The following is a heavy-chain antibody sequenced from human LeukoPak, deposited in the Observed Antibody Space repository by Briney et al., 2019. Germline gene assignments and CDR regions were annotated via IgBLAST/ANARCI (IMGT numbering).Heavy chain of an antibody. D-gene: IGHD3-10*01. CDR2: DYCGGNT. V-gene: IGHV4-61*01. CDR3: ARDHFGSLDS. CDR1: GFSVTTDSYC. J-gene: IGHJ4*02. Sequence: SETLSLTCTVSGFSVTTDSYCWGWIRQPPGKGLEWIGYDYCGGNTNYDPSLKRRVTISVDRSKNQFSLTLTSVTAADTAVYFCARDHFGSLDSWGQGILVTVSS.